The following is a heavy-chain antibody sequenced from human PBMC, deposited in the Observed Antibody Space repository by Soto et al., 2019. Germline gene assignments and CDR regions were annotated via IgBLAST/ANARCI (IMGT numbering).Heavy chain of an antibody. Sequence: QVQLQQWGAGLLKPSETLSLTCAVYTGSFSGYYWSWIRQSAGKGLEWIGEINDSGSTNYNPSLKSRATISVDTSKNQFSLHLNSVTAADTAVYYCARGLPHHIVVATPTDLGFFDLWGRGTLVTVSA. CDR2: INDSGST. CDR1: TGSFSGYY. D-gene: IGHD2-21*02. J-gene: IGHJ2*01. CDR3: ARGLPHHIVVATPTDLGFFDL. V-gene: IGHV4-34*02.